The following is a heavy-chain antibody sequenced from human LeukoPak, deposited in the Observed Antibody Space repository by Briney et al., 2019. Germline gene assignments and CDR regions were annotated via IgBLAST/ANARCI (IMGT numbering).Heavy chain of an antibody. CDR1: GFTLSSYA. CDR3: ARDRLRDYDHSGYYDK. CDR2: ISGSGTST. J-gene: IGHJ4*02. V-gene: IGHV3-23*01. Sequence: GGSLRLSCEASGFTLSSYAINWVRQAPGKGLEWVSAISGSGTSTNYADSVKGRFTISRDNAKNSVYLQMNNLRAEDTAVYYCARDRLRDYDHSGYYDKWGQGTLVTVSS. D-gene: IGHD3-22*01.